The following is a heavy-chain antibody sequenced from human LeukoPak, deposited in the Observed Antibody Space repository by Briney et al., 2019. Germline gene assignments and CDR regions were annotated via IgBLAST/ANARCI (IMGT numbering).Heavy chain of an antibody. CDR2: ISSDESST. Sequence: GGSLILSCAASGFTFNSYRMHWVRQAPGRGLVWVSRISSDESSTSYADSVKGRFTISRDNTKNTLYLQMNGLRVEDTAVYYCARAHAVAGTNWFDPWGQGTLVTVSS. J-gene: IGHJ5*02. CDR3: ARAHAVAGTNWFDP. D-gene: IGHD6-19*01. CDR1: GFTFNSYR. V-gene: IGHV3-74*01.